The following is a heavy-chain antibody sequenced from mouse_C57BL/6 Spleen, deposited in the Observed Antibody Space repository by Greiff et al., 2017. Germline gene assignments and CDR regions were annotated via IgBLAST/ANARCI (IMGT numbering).Heavy chain of an antibody. CDR1: GFNIKDYY. Sequence: VQLKQSGAELVKPGASVKLSCTASGFNIKDYYMHWVKQRTEQGLEWIGRIDPEGGGTKYAPKFQGKATITADTSSNTAYLQLSSLTSEDSAVYYCARMGIGNYPYYSMDYWGQGTSVTVSS. J-gene: IGHJ4*01. CDR3: ARMGIGNYPYYSMDY. CDR2: IDPEGGGT. V-gene: IGHV14-2*01. D-gene: IGHD2-1*01.